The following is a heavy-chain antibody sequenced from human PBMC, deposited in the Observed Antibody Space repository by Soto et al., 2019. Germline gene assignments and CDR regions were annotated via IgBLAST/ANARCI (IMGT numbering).Heavy chain of an antibody. Sequence: QVQLQQWGAGLLKPSETLSLTCAVYGGSFSGYYWSWIRQPPVKGLEWIGEINHSGSTNYNLSLKSRVTISVDKSKNQFSLKLSSVTAADTAVYYCARTLAHYYYYTDVWGKGNTVTVSS. CDR2: INHSGST. J-gene: IGHJ6*03. V-gene: IGHV4-34*01. CDR1: GGSFSGYY. CDR3: ARTLAHYYYYTDV.